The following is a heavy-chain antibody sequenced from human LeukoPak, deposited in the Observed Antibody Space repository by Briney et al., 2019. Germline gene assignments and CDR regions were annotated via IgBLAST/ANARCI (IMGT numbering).Heavy chain of an antibody. J-gene: IGHJ6*03. D-gene: IGHD2-2*02. V-gene: IGHV1-69*05. Sequence: SVSLSSTASGGTLTLYAISWARQAPGQGLEWMGGIPPIFGTANYTQKFQGRVTFTTDESTSTPYRELNRLISGDPAVFPCARVGRRYCSSTRGYKSMYYYYYMDVWGKGTTVTVSS. CDR1: GGTLTLYA. CDR2: IPPIFGTA. CDR3: ARVGRRYCSSTRGYKSMYYYYYMDV.